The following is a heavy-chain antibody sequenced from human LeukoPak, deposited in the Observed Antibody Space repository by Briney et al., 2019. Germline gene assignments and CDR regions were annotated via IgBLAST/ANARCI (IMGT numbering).Heavy chain of an antibody. CDR1: GYTFTGYY. V-gene: IGHV1-46*01. Sequence: ASVKVSCKASGYTFTGYYMHWVRQATGQGLEWMGIINPSGGSTSYAQKFQGRVTMTRDTSTSTVYMELSSLRSEDTAVYYCARATQIRDYSSNYWGQGTLVTVSS. CDR3: ARATQIRDYSSNY. CDR2: INPSGGST. D-gene: IGHD4-11*01. J-gene: IGHJ4*02.